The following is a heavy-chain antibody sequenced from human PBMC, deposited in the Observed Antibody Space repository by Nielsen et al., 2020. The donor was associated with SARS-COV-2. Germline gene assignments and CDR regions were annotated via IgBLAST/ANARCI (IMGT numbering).Heavy chain of an antibody. CDR2: TYYSGST. V-gene: IGHV4-59*01. D-gene: IGHD1-26*01. Sequence: SETLSLTCTVSGGSISSYYWSWIRQPPGKGLEWIGYTYYSGSTNYNPSLKSRVTISVDTSKNQFSLKLSSVTAADTAVYYCARVIEGAIGLGWFDPWGQGTLVTVSS. J-gene: IGHJ5*02. CDR3: ARVIEGAIGLGWFDP. CDR1: GGSISSYY.